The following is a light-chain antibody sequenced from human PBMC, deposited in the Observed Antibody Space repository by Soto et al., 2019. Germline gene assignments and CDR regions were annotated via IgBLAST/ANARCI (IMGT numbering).Light chain of an antibody. V-gene: IGKV1-5*01. CDR1: RSISSW. J-gene: IGKJ1*01. Sequence: DIQMTQSPSTLSASVGDRVTITCRASRSISSWLAWYQQKPGKAPKLLIYDASTLESGVPSRFSGSGSGTEFTLTISSLQPDDFATYYCQQHSTYLWAFGQGTKVEIK. CDR3: QQHSTYLWA. CDR2: DAS.